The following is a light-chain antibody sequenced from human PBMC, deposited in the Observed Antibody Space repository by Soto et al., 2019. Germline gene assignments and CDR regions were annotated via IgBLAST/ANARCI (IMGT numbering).Light chain of an antibody. Sequence: AIQLTQSPSSLSASVGDRVTITCRASQGISSALAWYQQKPGKSPKLLIYDASTLQSGVPSRFSGSGSGTDFTLTISGLHPEDFTTYYRQQFNSYPLTFGGGTTVEIK. CDR2: DAS. V-gene: IGKV1-13*02. CDR3: QQFNSYPLT. CDR1: QGISSA. J-gene: IGKJ4*01.